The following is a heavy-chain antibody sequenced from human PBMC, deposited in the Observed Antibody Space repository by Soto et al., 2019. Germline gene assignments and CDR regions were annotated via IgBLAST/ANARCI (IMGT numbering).Heavy chain of an antibody. J-gene: IGHJ6*02. Sequence: EVQLVESGGGLVQPGGSLKLSCAASGFTFSGSAMHWVRQASGKGLEWVGRIRSKANSYATAYAASVKGRFPISRDDSKNTSYLQMNSLKTEDTAVYYCTRHDSNYDFWSGSPPRYGMDVWGQGTTVTVSS. D-gene: IGHD3-3*01. CDR1: GFTFSGSA. CDR3: TRHDSNYDFWSGSPPRYGMDV. V-gene: IGHV3-73*01. CDR2: IRSKANSYAT.